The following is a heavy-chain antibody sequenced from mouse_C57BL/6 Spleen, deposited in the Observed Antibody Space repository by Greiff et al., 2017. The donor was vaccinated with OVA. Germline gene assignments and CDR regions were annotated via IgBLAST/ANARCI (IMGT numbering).Heavy chain of an antibody. V-gene: IGHV1-85*01. CDR2: IYPRDGST. Sequence: QVQLKESGPELVKPGASVKLSCKASGYTFTSYDINWVKQRPGQGLEWIGWIYPRDGSTKYNEKFKGKATLTVDTSSSTAYMELHSLTSEDSAVYFCARGIYYDYGPGFAYWGQGTLVTVSA. J-gene: IGHJ3*01. D-gene: IGHD2-4*01. CDR1: GYTFTSYD. CDR3: ARGIYYDYGPGFAY.